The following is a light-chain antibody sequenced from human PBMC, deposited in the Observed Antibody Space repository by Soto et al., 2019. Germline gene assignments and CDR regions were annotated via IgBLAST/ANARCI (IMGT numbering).Light chain of an antibody. CDR1: SSNIGSNY. J-gene: IGLJ3*02. Sequence: QSVLTQPPSASGTPGQRVTISCSGSSSNIGSNYVYWYQQLPGTAPKLLIYRNNQRPSGVPDRFSGSKSGTSASLAISGRQSEAEADYYCAAWDDSLSGWVFGGGTKLTVL. CDR2: RNN. V-gene: IGLV1-47*01. CDR3: AAWDDSLSGWV.